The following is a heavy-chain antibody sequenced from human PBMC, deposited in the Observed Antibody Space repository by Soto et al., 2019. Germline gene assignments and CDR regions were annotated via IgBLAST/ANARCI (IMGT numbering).Heavy chain of an antibody. CDR2: IWYDGSNK. J-gene: IGHJ3*02. Sequence: PGGVLRLSCAASGFTFSSYGMHWVRQAPGKGLEWVAVIWYDGSNKYYADSVKGRFTISRDNSKNTLYLQMNSLRAEDTAVHYCARGGGSYFSVFGAFDIWGQGTMVTVSS. V-gene: IGHV3-33*01. D-gene: IGHD1-26*01. CDR3: ARGGGSYFSVFGAFDI. CDR1: GFTFSSYG.